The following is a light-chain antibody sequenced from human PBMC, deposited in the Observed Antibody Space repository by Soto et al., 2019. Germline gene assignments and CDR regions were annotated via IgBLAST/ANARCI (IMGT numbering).Light chain of an antibody. V-gene: IGKV3-20*01. J-gene: IGKJ1*01. CDR3: HQFGSSPQT. Sequence: EIVLTQSPGTLSLSPGERATLSCRASQNVNSNHIAWYQQKPGQAPRLLIYGPSSRATGIPERFSGSGSGTDFTLTISRLEPEDFAVYFCHQFGSSPQTFVHGTKVEIK. CDR2: GPS. CDR1: QNVNSNH.